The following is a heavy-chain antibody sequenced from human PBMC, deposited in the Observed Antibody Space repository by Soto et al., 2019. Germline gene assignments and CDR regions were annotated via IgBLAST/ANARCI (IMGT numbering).Heavy chain of an antibody. CDR1: GFTFSSYS. CDR3: ARERGNYDFWSGYYGLYYYYGMDV. V-gene: IGHV3-21*01. J-gene: IGHJ6*02. D-gene: IGHD3-3*01. Sequence: AGGSLRLSCAASGFTFSSYSINWVRQAPGKGLEWVSSISSSSSYIYYADSVKGRFTISRDNAKNSLYLQMNSLRAEDTAVYYCARERGNYDFWSGYYGLYYYYGMDVWGQGTTVTVSS. CDR2: ISSSSSYI.